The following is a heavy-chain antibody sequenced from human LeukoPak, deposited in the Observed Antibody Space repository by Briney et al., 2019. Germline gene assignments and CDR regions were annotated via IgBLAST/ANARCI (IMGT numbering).Heavy chain of an antibody. CDR1: GLTVSSTY. J-gene: IGHJ4*02. Sequence: GGSLRLSCAVSGLTVSSTYMSWVRQAPGKGLEWVSVIYAGGSTYYADSVKGRFTISRDNSKNTLHLRMNSLRPDDTALYYCARGGGAFCGADCYRNFDYWGQGALVTVSS. CDR3: ARGGGAFCGADCYRNFDY. CDR2: IYAGGST. V-gene: IGHV3-66*02. D-gene: IGHD2-21*02.